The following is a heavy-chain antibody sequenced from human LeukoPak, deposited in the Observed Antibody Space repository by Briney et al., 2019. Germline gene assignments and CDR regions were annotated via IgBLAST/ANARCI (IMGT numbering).Heavy chain of an antibody. J-gene: IGHJ4*02. Sequence: GGSLRLSCAASGFTLSDYSMNWVRLAPGKGLQWISFIDSSSRTIFYAESVKGRFTISRDNAQNSLFLQMNSLRAEDTAVYYCARRVPNEVITDYFDYWGQGALVTVSS. CDR1: GFTLSDYS. CDR3: ARRVPNEVITDYFDY. V-gene: IGHV3-48*04. CDR2: IDSSSRTI. D-gene: IGHD3-16*01.